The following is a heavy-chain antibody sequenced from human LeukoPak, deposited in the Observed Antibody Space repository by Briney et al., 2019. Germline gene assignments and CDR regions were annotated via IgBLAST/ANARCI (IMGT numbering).Heavy chain of an antibody. CDR2: ISYDGSNK. Sequence: GGSLRLSCAASGFTFSSYGMHWVHQAPGKGLEWVAVISYDGSNKYYADSVKGRFTISRDNSKNTLYLQMNSLRAEDTAVYYCAKDRGSGSYYLYFDYWGQGTLVTVSS. CDR1: GFTFSSYG. V-gene: IGHV3-30*18. D-gene: IGHD1-26*01. CDR3: AKDRGSGSYYLYFDY. J-gene: IGHJ4*02.